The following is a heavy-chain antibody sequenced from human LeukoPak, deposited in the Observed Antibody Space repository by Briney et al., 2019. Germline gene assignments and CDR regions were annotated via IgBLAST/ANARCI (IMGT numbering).Heavy chain of an antibody. J-gene: IGHJ4*02. CDR3: ARFSPYYGSGSYTYYFDY. V-gene: IGHV4-39*07. CDR2: IYYSGST. CDR1: GGSISSSSYY. Sequence: PSETLSLTCTVSGGSISSSSYYWGWIRQPPGKGLEWIGSIYYSGSTYYNPSLKSRVTISVDTSKNQFSLKLSSVTATDTAVYYCARFSPYYGSGSYTYYFDYWGQGTLVTVSS. D-gene: IGHD3-10*01.